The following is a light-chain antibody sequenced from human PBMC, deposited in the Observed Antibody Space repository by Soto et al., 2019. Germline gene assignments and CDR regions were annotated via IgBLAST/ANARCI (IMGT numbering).Light chain of an antibody. V-gene: IGKV1-39*01. J-gene: IGKJ1*01. CDR1: QSISVW. Sequence: DIQMTQSPSTLSASVGDRVTITCRASQSISVWLAWYQQKPGKAPKLLIYAASNLQSGVPSRFSGSGSGTDFTLTISSLQPEDFATYFCQQSYSTPPWTFGQGTKVDIK. CDR3: QQSYSTPPWT. CDR2: AAS.